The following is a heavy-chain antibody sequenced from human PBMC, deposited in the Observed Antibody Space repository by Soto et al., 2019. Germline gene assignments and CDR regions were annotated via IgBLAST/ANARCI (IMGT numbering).Heavy chain of an antibody. J-gene: IGHJ4*02. CDR1: GYTFTSYA. CDR2: INAGNGNT. D-gene: IGHD1-26*01. Sequence: QVQLVQSGAEVKKPGASVKVSCKASGYTFTSYAMHWVRQAPGQRLEWMGWINAGNGNTKYSQKFQGRVTITRDTSASTAYMELSSLRSEDTAEYYCAAGYSGSSEEGYDYWGQGTLVTVSS. CDR3: AAGYSGSSEEGYDY. V-gene: IGHV1-3*01.